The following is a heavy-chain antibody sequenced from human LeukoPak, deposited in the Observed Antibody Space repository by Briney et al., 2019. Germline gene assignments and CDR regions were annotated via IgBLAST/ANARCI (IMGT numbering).Heavy chain of an antibody. CDR1: GGSFSGYY. CDR3: ARDSITMIDY. D-gene: IGHD3-22*01. CDR2: INHSGST. Sequence: SETLSLTCAVYGGSFSGYYWSWIRQPPGKGLEWIGEINHSGSTNYNPSLKSRVNISVDTSKNQFSLKLSSVTAADTAVYYCARDSITMIDYWGQGTLVTVSS. J-gene: IGHJ4*02. V-gene: IGHV4-34*01.